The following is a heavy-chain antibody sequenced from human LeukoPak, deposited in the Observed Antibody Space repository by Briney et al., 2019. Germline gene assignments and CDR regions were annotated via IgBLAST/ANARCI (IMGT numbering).Heavy chain of an antibody. D-gene: IGHD4-11*01. CDR3: ARAARRYSNREAYYYYYMDV. CDR2: ISAYNGNT. V-gene: IGHV1-18*01. Sequence: ASVKVSCKASGYTFTSYGISWVRQAPGQGLEWMGWISAYNGNTNYAQKLQGRVTITRNTSISTAYMELSSLRSEDTAVYYCARAARRYSNREAYYYYYMDVWGKGTTVTVSS. CDR1: GYTFTSYG. J-gene: IGHJ6*03.